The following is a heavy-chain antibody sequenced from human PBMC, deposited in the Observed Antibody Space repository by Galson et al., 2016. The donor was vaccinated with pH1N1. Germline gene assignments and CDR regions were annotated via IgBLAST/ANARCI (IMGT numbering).Heavy chain of an antibody. V-gene: IGHV3-7*01. CDR2: INGDGNSK. CDR1: GFSLSGYW. CDR3: ARDPGWEAMDY. J-gene: IGHJ4*02. D-gene: IGHD5-18*01. Sequence: SLRLSCAVSGFSLSGYWMSWVRQAPGKGLEWVAFINGDGNSKNCVDSVKGRFTISRDNAKNSLYLQMNNLRVEDTAVYFCARDPGWEAMDYWGQGTRVTVSS.